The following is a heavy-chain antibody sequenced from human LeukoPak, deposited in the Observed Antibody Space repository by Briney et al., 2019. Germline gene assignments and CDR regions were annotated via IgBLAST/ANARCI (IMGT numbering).Heavy chain of an antibody. J-gene: IGHJ6*03. D-gene: IGHD1-7*01. V-gene: IGHV3-23*01. CDR1: EFTFSSYA. CDR2: ISGSGGST. Sequence: GGSLRLSCAASEFTFSSYAMSWVRQAPGKGLEWVSAISGSGGSTYYADSVKGRFTISRDNSKNTLYLQMNSLRAEDTAVYYCAKRRGLELLYYYYMDVWGKGTTVTVSS. CDR3: AKRRGLELLYYYYMDV.